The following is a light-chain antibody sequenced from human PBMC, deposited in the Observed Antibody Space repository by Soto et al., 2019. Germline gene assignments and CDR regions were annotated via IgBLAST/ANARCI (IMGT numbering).Light chain of an antibody. Sequence: EIVMTQSPATLSVSPGERATLSCRASQSVSSNFAWYQQKPGQAPRLLIYGASTRATGIPARFSGSGSGTEFTLIIISLQSEDFAVYYCQQYNNWPRKFGQGTKVDIK. CDR3: QQYNNWPRK. CDR1: QSVSSN. J-gene: IGKJ1*01. V-gene: IGKV3-15*01. CDR2: GAS.